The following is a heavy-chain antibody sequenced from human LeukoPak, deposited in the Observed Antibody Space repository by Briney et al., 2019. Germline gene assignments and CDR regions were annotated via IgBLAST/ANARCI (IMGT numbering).Heavy chain of an antibody. CDR2: INWNGGST. J-gene: IGHJ4*02. Sequence: GGSLRLSCAAPGFTFDDYGMSWVRQAPGKGLEWVSGINWNGGSTGYADSVKGRFTISRDNAKNSLYLQMNSLRAEDTALYYCARKWFGELLDYWGQGTLVTVSS. V-gene: IGHV3-20*04. CDR3: ARKWFGELLDY. CDR1: GFTFDDYG. D-gene: IGHD3-10*01.